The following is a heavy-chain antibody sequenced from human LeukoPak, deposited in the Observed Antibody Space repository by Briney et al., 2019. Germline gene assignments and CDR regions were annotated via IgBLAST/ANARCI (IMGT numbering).Heavy chain of an antibody. CDR2: INHSGST. Sequence: PSETLSLTCAVYGGSFSGYYWSWLRQPPGKGLEWIGEINHSGSTNYNPSLKSRVTISVDTSKNQFSLKLSTVTAADTAVYYCARVTRLQLRPHYFDYWGQGTLVTVSS. CDR1: GGSFSGYY. CDR3: ARVTRLQLRPHYFDY. D-gene: IGHD5-24*01. V-gene: IGHV4-34*01. J-gene: IGHJ4*02.